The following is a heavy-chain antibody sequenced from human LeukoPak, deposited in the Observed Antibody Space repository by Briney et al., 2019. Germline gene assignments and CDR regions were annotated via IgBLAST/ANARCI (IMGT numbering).Heavy chain of an antibody. Sequence: PSETLSLTCAVSGVSISSYYWTWIRQAPGKGLEWIGFIYYIGNTNYNASLKSRVTISVDPSTNQFSLKLSSVTAADKAVYYCARGGNYFDYWGQGNLVTVSS. J-gene: IGHJ4*02. CDR3: ARGGNYFDY. V-gene: IGHV4-59*01. CDR2: IYYIGNT. D-gene: IGHD2-15*01. CDR1: GVSISSYY.